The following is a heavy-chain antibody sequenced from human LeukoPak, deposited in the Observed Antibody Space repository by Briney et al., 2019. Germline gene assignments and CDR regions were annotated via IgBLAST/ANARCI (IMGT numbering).Heavy chain of an antibody. CDR1: GGSISSSSYY. CDR3: ARESIAARPWYFDY. CDR2: IYYSGST. D-gene: IGHD6-6*01. V-gene: IGHV4-39*02. J-gene: IGHJ4*02. Sequence: SETLSLTCTVSGGSISSSSYYWGWIRQPPGKGLEWIGSIYYSGSTYYNPSLKSRVTISVDTSKNQFSLKLSSVTAADTAVYYCARESIAARPWYFDYWGQGTLVTVSS.